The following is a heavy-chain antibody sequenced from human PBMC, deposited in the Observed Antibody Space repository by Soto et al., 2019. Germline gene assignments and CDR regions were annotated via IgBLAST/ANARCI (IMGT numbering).Heavy chain of an antibody. Sequence: QVQLVQSGAEVKKPGASVKVSCKASGYTFTGYYMHWVRQAPGQGLEWMGWINPNSGGTNYAQKFQGWVTMTRDTSISTAYMELSRLRSDDTAVYYCARAIKLEYYYDSSGYFDYWGQGTLVTVSS. D-gene: IGHD3-22*01. V-gene: IGHV1-2*04. J-gene: IGHJ4*02. CDR2: INPNSGGT. CDR1: GYTFTGYY. CDR3: ARAIKLEYYYDSSGYFDY.